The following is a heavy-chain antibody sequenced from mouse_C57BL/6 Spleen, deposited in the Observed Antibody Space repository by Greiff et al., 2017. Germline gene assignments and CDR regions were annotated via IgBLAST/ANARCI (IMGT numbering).Heavy chain of an antibody. CDR1: GYSITSGYY. V-gene: IGHV3-6*01. J-gene: IGHJ3*01. D-gene: IGHD2-5*01. Sequence: EVKLLESGPGLVKPSQSLSLTCSVTGYSITSGYYWNWIRQFPGNKLEWMGYISYDGSNNYNPSLKNRISITRDTSKNQFFLKLNSVTTEDTATYYCARGYSNSLFAYWGQGTLVTVSA. CDR3: ARGYSNSLFAY. CDR2: ISYDGSN.